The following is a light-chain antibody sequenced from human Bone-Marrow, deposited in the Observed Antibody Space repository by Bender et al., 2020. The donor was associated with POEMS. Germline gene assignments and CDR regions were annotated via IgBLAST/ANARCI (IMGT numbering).Light chain of an antibody. V-gene: IGLV2-8*01. Sequence: QSALTQPPSASGSPGQSVTISCTGTNSDVGDYNFVSWYQQHPGKAPKLRIYEVTKRPSGVPDRFSGSKSGTSASLAISGLQSEDEADYYCAAWEDSLNGWVFGGGTKLTVL. J-gene: IGLJ3*02. CDR1: NSDVGDYNF. CDR2: EVT. CDR3: AAWEDSLNGWV.